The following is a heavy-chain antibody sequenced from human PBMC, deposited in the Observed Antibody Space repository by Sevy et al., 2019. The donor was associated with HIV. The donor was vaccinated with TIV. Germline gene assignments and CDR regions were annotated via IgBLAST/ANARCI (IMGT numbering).Heavy chain of an antibody. CDR3: ARGGLVVVVADTPYDAFDI. J-gene: IGHJ3*02. V-gene: IGHV4-34*01. CDR1: GGSFSGYY. D-gene: IGHD2-15*01. Sequence: SETLSLTCAVYGGSFSGYYWSWIRQPPGKGLEWIGEINHSGSTNYNPSLKSRVTISVDTSKNQFSLKLSSVTAADTAVYYCARGGLVVVVADTPYDAFDIWGQGTMVTVSS. CDR2: INHSGST.